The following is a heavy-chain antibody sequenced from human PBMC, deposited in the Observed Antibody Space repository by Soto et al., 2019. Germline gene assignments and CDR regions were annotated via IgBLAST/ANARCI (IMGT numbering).Heavy chain of an antibody. D-gene: IGHD6-13*01. CDR3: ARDRRGGAAGGWFDP. CDR2: IYHSGST. CDR1: GGSISSGGYS. Sequence: LSLTCAVSGGSISSGGYSWSWIRQPPGKGLEWIGYIYHSGSTYYNPSLKSRVTISVDRSKNQFSLKLSSVTAADTAVYYCARDRRGGAAGGWFDPWGQGTLVTVSS. V-gene: IGHV4-30-2*01. J-gene: IGHJ5*02.